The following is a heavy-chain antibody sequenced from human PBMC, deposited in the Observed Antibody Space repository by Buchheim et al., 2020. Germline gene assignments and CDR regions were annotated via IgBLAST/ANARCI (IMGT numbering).Heavy chain of an antibody. V-gene: IGHV4-31*03. D-gene: IGHD3-10*01. CDR1: GGSISSGGYY. J-gene: IGHJ5*02. Sequence: QVQLQESGPGLVKPSQTLSLTCTVSGGSISSGGYYWSWIRQHPGKGLEWIGYIYYSGSTYYNPSLKSRVTISVDTSKNQFSLKLSSVTAADTAVYYCARGRRRNVLLWSGELSGWFDPWGQGTL. CDR2: IYYSGST. CDR3: ARGRRRNVLLWSGELSGWFDP.